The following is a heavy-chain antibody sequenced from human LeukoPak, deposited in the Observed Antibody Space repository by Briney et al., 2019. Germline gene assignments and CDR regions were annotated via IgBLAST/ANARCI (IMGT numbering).Heavy chain of an antibody. CDR1: GFTFSSYG. CDR2: IWYDGSNK. D-gene: IGHD6-13*01. Sequence: GGSLRLSCAASGFTFSSYGMHWVRQAPGKGLKWVALIWYDGSNKYYADSVKGRFTISRDNSKSTLFLQMNSLRAEDTALYYCAKAGYSSSAGYYYYMDVWGKGTTVTVSS. J-gene: IGHJ6*03. CDR3: AKAGYSSSAGYYYYMDV. V-gene: IGHV3-33*03.